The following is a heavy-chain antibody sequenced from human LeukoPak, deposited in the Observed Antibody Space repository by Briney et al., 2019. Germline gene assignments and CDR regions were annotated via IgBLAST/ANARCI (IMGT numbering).Heavy chain of an antibody. CDR1: GFTFDDYA. V-gene: IGHV3-43*02. Sequence: GGSLRLSCAASGFTFDDYAMHWVRQAPGKGLERVSLISGDGGSTYYADSVKGRFTISRDNSKNSLYLQMNSLRTEDTALYYCAKDYRYCSGGSCYSGGQRAGFDYWGQGTLVTVSS. J-gene: IGHJ4*02. D-gene: IGHD2-15*01. CDR2: ISGDGGST. CDR3: AKDYRYCSGGSCYSGGQRAGFDY.